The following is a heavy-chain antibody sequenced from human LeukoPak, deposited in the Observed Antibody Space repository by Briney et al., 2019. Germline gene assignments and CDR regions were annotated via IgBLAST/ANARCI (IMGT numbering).Heavy chain of an antibody. D-gene: IGHD3-3*01. J-gene: IGHJ4*02. CDR1: GFTFSNYG. V-gene: IGHV3-23*01. CDR3: AKDANHYDFWSGYNGDY. Sequence: GGSLRLSCAASGFTFSNYGMHWVRQAPGKGLEWVSAISGSGGSTYYADSVKGRFTISRDNSKNTLYLQMNSLRAEDTAVYYCAKDANHYDFWSGYNGDYWGQGTLVTVSS. CDR2: ISGSGGST.